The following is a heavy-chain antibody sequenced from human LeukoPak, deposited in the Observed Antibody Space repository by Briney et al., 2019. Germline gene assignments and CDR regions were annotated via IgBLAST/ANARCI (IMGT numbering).Heavy chain of an antibody. CDR2: INHSGST. J-gene: IGHJ4*02. CDR1: GGSISSSSYY. CDR3: ASLPRRYYYDSSGYSNFDY. V-gene: IGHV4-39*07. D-gene: IGHD3-22*01. Sequence: SETLSLTCTVSGGSISSSSYYWGWIRQPPGKGLEWIGEINHSGSTNYNPSLKSRVTISVDTSKNQFSLKLSSVTAADTAVYYCASLPRRYYYDSSGYSNFDYWGQGTLVTVSS.